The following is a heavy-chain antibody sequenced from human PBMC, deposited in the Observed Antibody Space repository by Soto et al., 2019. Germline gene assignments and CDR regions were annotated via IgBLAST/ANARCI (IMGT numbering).Heavy chain of an antibody. CDR2: ISYDGSNK. Sequence: HPGGSLRLSCAASGFTFSSYAMHWVRQAPGKGLEWVAVISYDGSNKYYADSVKGRFTISRDNSKNTLYLQMNSLRAEDTAVYYCARGDSSGYGMDVWGQGTTVTVSS. CDR1: GFTFSSYA. V-gene: IGHV3-30-3*01. CDR3: ARGDSSGYGMDV. D-gene: IGHD6-19*01. J-gene: IGHJ6*02.